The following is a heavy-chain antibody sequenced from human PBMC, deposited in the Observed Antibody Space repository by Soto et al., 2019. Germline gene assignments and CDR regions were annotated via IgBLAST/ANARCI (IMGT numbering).Heavy chain of an antibody. CDR2: IDPSDSYT. Sequence: GESLKISCKGSGYSFTSYWISWVRQMPGKGLEWMGRIDPSDSYTNYSPSFQGHVTISADKSISTAYLQWRSLKAFDNAMYYCARRSSSSVYYYGMDVWGQGTTVTVSS. V-gene: IGHV5-10-1*01. CDR3: ARRSSSSVYYYGMDV. CDR1: GYSFTSYW. D-gene: IGHD6-6*01. J-gene: IGHJ6*02.